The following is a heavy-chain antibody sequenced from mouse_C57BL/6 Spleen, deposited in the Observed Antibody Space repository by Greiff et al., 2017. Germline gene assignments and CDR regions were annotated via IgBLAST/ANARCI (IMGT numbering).Heavy chain of an antibody. CDR1: GYSITSGYY. D-gene: IGHD4-1*01. V-gene: IGHV3-6*01. CDR2: ISYDGSN. CDR3: ARETPGPRNLDY. J-gene: IGHJ2*01. Sequence: EVQLQESGPGLVKPSQSLSLTCSVTGYSITSGYYWNWIRQFPGNKLEWMGYISYDGSNNYNPSLKNRISITRDTSKNQFFLKLNSVTTEDTATYYGARETPGPRNLDYWGQGTTLTVAS.